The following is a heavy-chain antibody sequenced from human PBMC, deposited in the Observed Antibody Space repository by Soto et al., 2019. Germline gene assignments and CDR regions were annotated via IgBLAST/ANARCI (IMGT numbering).Heavy chain of an antibody. CDR1: AFTFSNYA. Sequence: GGSLRLSCAASAFTFSNYAMSWVRQAPGKGLEWVSAISASGASTYYADFVKGRFTISRDNSKNTLYLQMNSLRAEDTAVYYCASHLTAGQLGALYYWGQGTLVTVSS. CDR2: ISASGAST. V-gene: IGHV3-23*01. J-gene: IGHJ4*02. D-gene: IGHD6-13*01. CDR3: ASHLTAGQLGALYY.